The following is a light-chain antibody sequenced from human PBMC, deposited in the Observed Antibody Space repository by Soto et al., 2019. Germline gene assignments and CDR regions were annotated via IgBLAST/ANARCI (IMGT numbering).Light chain of an antibody. CDR1: QGIRND. CDR3: LQDYNYPWT. J-gene: IGKJ1*01. Sequence: AIQMTQSPSSLSASVGDRVTITCRASQGIRNDLGWYQQKPGRAPKLLIYTASTLQSGVPSRFSGSGSGTDFTLTISSLQPEDFATYYCLQDYNYPWTFGQGTKVEIK. CDR2: TAS. V-gene: IGKV1-6*01.